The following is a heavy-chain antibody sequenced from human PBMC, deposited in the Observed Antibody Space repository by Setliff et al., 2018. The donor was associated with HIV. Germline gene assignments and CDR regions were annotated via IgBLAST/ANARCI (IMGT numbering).Heavy chain of an antibody. D-gene: IGHD3-22*01. Sequence: PSEALSLTCTVSGGSVSSSSYFWGWIRQPPGTGLEWIGNIYYSGTTFYNPFLKSRVSISVDTSTDHFSLKLSSVTAADTAVYYCARTPGTHYYDRSANFHYFDYWGQGALFTVSS. CDR2: IYYSGTT. J-gene: IGHJ4*02. CDR3: ARTPGTHYYDRSANFHYFDY. CDR1: GGSVSSSSYF. V-gene: IGHV4-39*02.